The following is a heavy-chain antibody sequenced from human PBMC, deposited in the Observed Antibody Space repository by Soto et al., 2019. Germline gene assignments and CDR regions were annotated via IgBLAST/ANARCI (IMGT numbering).Heavy chain of an antibody. V-gene: IGHV1-46*01. CDR3: ARVAGSYYDLDY. CDR2: INPSGGST. D-gene: IGHD1-26*01. Sequence: GASVKVSCKASGYTFTSYYMHWVRQAPGQGLEWMGIINPSGGSTSYAQKFQGRVTMTRDTSTSTVYVELSSLRSEDTAVYYCARVAGSYYDLDYWGQGTLVTVSS. CDR1: GYTFTSYY. J-gene: IGHJ4*02.